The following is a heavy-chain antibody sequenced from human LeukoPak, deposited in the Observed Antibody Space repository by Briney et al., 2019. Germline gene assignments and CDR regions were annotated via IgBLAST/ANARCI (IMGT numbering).Heavy chain of an antibody. J-gene: IGHJ3*02. CDR2: ISYDGSKK. CDR3: ARDSGSSWYSIGTTNFDI. Sequence: PGGSLRLSCAASGFTFNNYAMHWVRQAPGKGLEWVAVISYDGSKKYYSDFVKGRFTISRDNSKNTLYLQTNSLSPDDTAVYYCARDSGSSWYSIGTTNFDIWGQGTMVTVSS. CDR1: GFTFNNYA. V-gene: IGHV3-30*01. D-gene: IGHD6-13*01.